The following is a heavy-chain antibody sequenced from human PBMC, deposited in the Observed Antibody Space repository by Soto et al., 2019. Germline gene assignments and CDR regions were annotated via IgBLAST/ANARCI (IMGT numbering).Heavy chain of an antibody. CDR2: IYYSGST. CDR3: ARVLGRLGYYYYYGMDV. J-gene: IGHJ6*02. CDR1: GGSISSSSYY. V-gene: IGHV4-39*01. Sequence: SETLSLTCTVSGGSISSSSYYWGWIRQPPGKGLEWIGSIYYSGSTYYNPSLKSRVTISVDTSKNQFSLKLSSVTAADTAVYYCARVLGRLGYYYYYGMDVWGQGTTVTVSS. D-gene: IGHD3-16*01.